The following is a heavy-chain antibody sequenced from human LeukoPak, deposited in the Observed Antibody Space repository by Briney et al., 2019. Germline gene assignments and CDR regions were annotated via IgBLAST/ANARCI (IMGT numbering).Heavy chain of an antibody. CDR1: GYTFTSYY. CDR2: INPSGGST. D-gene: IGHD6-19*01. J-gene: IGHJ4*02. CDR3: ARDQGIAVAAIDY. V-gene: IGHV1-46*01. Sequence: VASVKVSCKASGYTFTSYYMHWVRQAPGQGLEWMGIINPSGGSTSYAQKFQGRVTMTRDMSTSTVYMELSSLRSDDTAVYYCARDQGIAVAAIDYWGQGTLVTVSS.